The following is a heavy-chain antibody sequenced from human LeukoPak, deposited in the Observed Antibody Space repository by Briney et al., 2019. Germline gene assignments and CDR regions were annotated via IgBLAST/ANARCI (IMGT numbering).Heavy chain of an antibody. CDR3: ASGYYDSSGSPNWFDP. CDR2: ISSSSSTI. J-gene: IGHJ5*02. D-gene: IGHD3-22*01. CDR1: GFTFSSYS. Sequence: HPGGSLRLSCAASGFTFSSYSMNWVRQAPGKGLEWVSYISSSSSTIYYTDSVKGRFTISRDNAKNSLYLQMNSLRAEDTAVYYCASGYYDSSGSPNWFDPWGQGTLVTVSS. V-gene: IGHV3-48*01.